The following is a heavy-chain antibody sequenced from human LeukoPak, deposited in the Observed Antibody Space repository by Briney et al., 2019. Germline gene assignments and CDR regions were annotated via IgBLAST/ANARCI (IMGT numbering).Heavy chain of an antibody. D-gene: IGHD3-3*01. CDR3: ARGGGATIFGVVVNWFDP. J-gene: IGHJ5*02. V-gene: IGHV4-59*12. Sequence: SETLSLTCTVSGGSISSYYWSWIRQPPGKGLEWIGYIYYSGSTNYNPSLKSRVTISVDTSKNQFSLKLSSVTAADTAVYYCARGGGATIFGVVVNWFDPWGQGTLVTVSS. CDR2: IYYSGST. CDR1: GGSISSYY.